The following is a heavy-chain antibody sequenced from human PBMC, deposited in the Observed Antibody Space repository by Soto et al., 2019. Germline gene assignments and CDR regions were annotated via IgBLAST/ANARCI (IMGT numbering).Heavy chain of an antibody. CDR1: GYTFTSYD. CDR3: ARGYCSSTSCYYYYYGMDV. V-gene: IGHV1-8*01. CDR2: MNPNSGNT. J-gene: IGHJ6*02. D-gene: IGHD2-2*01. Sequence: ASVKVSCKASGYTFTSYDINCVRQATGQGLEWMGWMNPNSGNTGYAQKFQGRVTMTRNTSISTAYMELSSLRSEDTAVYYCARGYCSSTSCYYYYYGMDVWGQGTTVTVSS.